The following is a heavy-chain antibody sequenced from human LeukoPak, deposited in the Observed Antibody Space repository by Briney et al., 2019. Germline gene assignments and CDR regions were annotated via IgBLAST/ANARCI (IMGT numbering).Heavy chain of an antibody. CDR2: INTNTGNP. CDR1: GGTFSSYA. D-gene: IGHD3-22*01. CDR3: VTRDGVSSGFFNLDY. J-gene: IGHJ4*02. V-gene: IGHV7-4-1*02. Sequence: ASVKVSCKASGGTFSSYAISWVRQAPGQGLEWMGWINTNTGNPTYAQGFTGRFVFSLDTSVSTAYLQISSLKAEDTAVYYCVTRDGVSSGFFNLDYWGQGTLVTVSS.